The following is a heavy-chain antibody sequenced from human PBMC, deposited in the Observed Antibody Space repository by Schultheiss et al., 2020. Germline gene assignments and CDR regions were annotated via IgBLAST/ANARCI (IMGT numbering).Heavy chain of an antibody. CDR3: ARAGRPTFYYDSSGYSAPYGMDV. D-gene: IGHD3-22*01. V-gene: IGHV3-13*01. CDR2: IGTAGDT. J-gene: IGHJ6*02. CDR1: GFTFSSYD. Sequence: GGSLRLSCAASGFTFSSYDMHWVRQATGKGLEWVSAIGTAGDTYYPGSVKGRFTISRENAKNSLYLQMNSLRAGDTAVYYCARAGRPTFYYDSSGYSAPYGMDVWGQGTTVTVSS.